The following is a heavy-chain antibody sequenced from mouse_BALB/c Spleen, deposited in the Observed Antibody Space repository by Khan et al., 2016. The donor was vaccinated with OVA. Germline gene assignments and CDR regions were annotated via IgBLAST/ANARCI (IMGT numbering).Heavy chain of an antibody. D-gene: IGHD2-10*01. CDR2: IWGDGTT. Sequence: QMQLKESGPGLVAPSQSLSITCTVSGFSLTGYGVNWVRQPPGKGLEWLGMIWGDGTTDYNSALNSRLSISKDNSKSQVFLKMNSLQNDDTARYYCARAYYGNYREAMDYWGQGTSVTVSS. CDR1: GFSLTGYG. J-gene: IGHJ4*01. CDR3: ARAYYGNYREAMDY. V-gene: IGHV2-6-7*01.